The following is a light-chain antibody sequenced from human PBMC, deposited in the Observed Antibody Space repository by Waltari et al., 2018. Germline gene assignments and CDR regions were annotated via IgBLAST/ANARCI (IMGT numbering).Light chain of an antibody. CDR2: KDS. Sequence: SYELTQPSSVSVSPGQTARITCPGDVLAKSYTRWFQQQPGQAPVLVIYKDSERPSGIPERFSGSSSGTTVTLTISGAQVEDEADYYCYSVDDNKRVFGGGTKLTVL. J-gene: IGLJ2*01. CDR1: VLAKSY. V-gene: IGLV3-27*01. CDR3: YSVDDNKRV.